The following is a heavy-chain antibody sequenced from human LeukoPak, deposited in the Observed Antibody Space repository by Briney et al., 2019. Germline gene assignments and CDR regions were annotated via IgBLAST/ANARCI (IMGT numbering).Heavy chain of an antibody. D-gene: IGHD3-10*01. J-gene: IGHJ4*02. CDR1: QFTFSAYT. V-gene: IGHV3-69-1*01. Sequence: GGSLRLSCATSQFTFSAYTMNWVRQAPGKGLGWVSSIISRGSTYYADSVKGRFTISRDNTQKSLYLQMSSLRAEDTAVYYCARALGGSYYGAGSSPGDWGQGTLVTVSS. CDR3: ARALGGSYYGAGSSPGD. CDR2: IISRGST.